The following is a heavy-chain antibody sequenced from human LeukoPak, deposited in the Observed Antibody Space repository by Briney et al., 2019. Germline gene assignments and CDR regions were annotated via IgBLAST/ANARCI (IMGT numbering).Heavy chain of an antibody. J-gene: IGHJ4*02. CDR1: GFTFSSYA. Sequence: PGGSLRLSCAASGFTFSSYAMHWVRQAPGKGLEWVAVISYDGSNKYYADSVKGRFTISRDNSKNTLYLQMNSLRAEDTAVYYCARDQATVTGGYFDYWGQGTLVTVSS. CDR3: ARDQATVTGGYFDY. D-gene: IGHD4-17*01. CDR2: ISYDGSNK. V-gene: IGHV3-30-3*01.